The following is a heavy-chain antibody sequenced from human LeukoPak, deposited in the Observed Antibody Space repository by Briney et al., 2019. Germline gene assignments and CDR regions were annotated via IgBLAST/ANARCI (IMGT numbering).Heavy chain of an antibody. V-gene: IGHV4-30-4*01. CDR2: IYYSGST. D-gene: IGHD5-12*01. CDR3: AREGGSLRYYGMDV. Sequence: PSETLSLTCTVSGGSISSGDYYWSWIRQPPGKGLEWIGHIYYSGSTYYNPSLKSRVTISVGMSKNQFSLKLSSVTAADTAVYYCAREGGSLRYYGMDVWGQGTTVTVSS. CDR1: GGSISSGDYY. J-gene: IGHJ6*02.